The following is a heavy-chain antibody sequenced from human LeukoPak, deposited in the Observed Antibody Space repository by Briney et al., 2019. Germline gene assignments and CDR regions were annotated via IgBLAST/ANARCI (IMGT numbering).Heavy chain of an antibody. CDR1: GFTFSSYG. Sequence: GGSLRLSCAASGFTFSSYGMSWFRQAPGKGLEWVSAISGSGDSTNYADSVKGWFSISIDNSKNTLYLQMNSLRAEDTAVYYCAKGKGVYSYDVIEDWGRGTLVTVSS. D-gene: IGHD5-18*01. J-gene: IGHJ4*02. V-gene: IGHV3-23*01. CDR2: ISGSGDST. CDR3: AKGKGVYSYDVIED.